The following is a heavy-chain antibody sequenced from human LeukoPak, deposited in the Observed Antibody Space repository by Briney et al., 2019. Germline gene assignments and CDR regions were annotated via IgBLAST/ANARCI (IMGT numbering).Heavy chain of an antibody. V-gene: IGHV3-33*01. J-gene: IGHJ3*02. D-gene: IGHD3-22*01. CDR1: GFTFSSYG. CDR3: ARVFVGSSGYYAVGGAFDI. CDR2: IWYDGSNK. Sequence: GGSLRLSCAASGFTFSSYGMHWVRQAPGKGLEWVAVIWYDGSNKYYADSVKGRFTISRDNSKNTLYLQMNSLRAEDTAVYYCARVFVGSSGYYAVGGAFDIWGQGTMVTVSS.